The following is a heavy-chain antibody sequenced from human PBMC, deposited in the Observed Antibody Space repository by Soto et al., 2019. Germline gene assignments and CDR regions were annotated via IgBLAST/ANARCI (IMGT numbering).Heavy chain of an antibody. CDR2: ISYDGSNK. Sequence: HPGGSLRLSCAASGFTFSSYAMHWVRQAPGKGLEWVAVISYDGSNKYYADSVKGRFTISRDNSKNTLYLQMNSLRAEDTAVYYCARAHPSSGHYIDYRGQGTLVTVSS. J-gene: IGHJ4*02. D-gene: IGHD3-22*01. CDR3: ARAHPSSGHYIDY. V-gene: IGHV3-30-3*01. CDR1: GFTFSSYA.